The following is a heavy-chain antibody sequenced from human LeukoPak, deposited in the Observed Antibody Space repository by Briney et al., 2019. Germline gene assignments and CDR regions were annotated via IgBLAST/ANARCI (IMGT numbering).Heavy chain of an antibody. J-gene: IGHJ4*02. CDR1: GLNFSSYG. D-gene: IGHD3-10*01. CDR2: IWHDGSNK. Sequence: GGSLSPSCAATGLNFSSYGMHRVRQAPGQWLEWVAVIWHDGSNKYYADSVKGRFTISRDNSNNTLYLQMNSLRAEDTAVYYCARDPYYYGSGIWGYFDYWGQGTLVTVSS. V-gene: IGHV3-33*01. CDR3: ARDPYYYGSGIWGYFDY.